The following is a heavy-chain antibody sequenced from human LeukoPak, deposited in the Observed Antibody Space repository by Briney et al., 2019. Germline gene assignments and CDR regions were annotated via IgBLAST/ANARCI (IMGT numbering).Heavy chain of an antibody. CDR2: ISGIGSTS. D-gene: IGHD1-1*01. CDR1: GFTFSSYA. V-gene: IGHV3-23*01. Sequence: GGSLRLSCAASGFTFSSYAMSWVRQAPGKGLEWVSSISGIGSTSYYGDSVKGRFTISRDSSKNTLYLQMNSLRAEDTAVYYCATDSYNWNDAFDIWGQGTMVTVSS. CDR3: ATDSYNWNDAFDI. J-gene: IGHJ3*02.